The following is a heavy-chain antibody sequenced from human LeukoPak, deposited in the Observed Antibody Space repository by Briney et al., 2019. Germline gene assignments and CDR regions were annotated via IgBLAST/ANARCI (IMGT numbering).Heavy chain of an antibody. CDR3: ARGRSILAY. D-gene: IGHD2-15*01. CDR2: INHSGST. CDR1: GGSFSGYY. J-gene: IGHJ4*02. Sequence: PSETLCLTCAVYGGSFSGYYWSWIRQPPGKGLEWIGEINHSGSTNYNPSLKSRVTISVDTSKNQFSLKLSSVTAADTAVYYCARGRSILAYWGQGTLVTVSS. V-gene: IGHV4-34*01.